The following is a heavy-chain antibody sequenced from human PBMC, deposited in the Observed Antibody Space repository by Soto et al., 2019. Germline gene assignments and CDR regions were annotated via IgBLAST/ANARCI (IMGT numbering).Heavy chain of an antibody. CDR1: GGTFSSYA. J-gene: IGHJ6*02. V-gene: IGHV1-69*01. Sequence: QGQLVQSGAEVKKPGSSVKVSCKASGGTFSSYAISWVRQAPGQGLEWMGGIIPIFGTANYAQKFQGRVTITADESTSTAYMELSSLRSEDTAVYYCARDVTGTPLERDYGMDVWGQGTTVTVSS. CDR2: IIPIFGTA. D-gene: IGHD1-20*01. CDR3: ARDVTGTPLERDYGMDV.